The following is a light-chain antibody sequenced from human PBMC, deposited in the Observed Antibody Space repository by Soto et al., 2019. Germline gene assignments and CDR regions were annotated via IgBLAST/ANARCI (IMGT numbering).Light chain of an antibody. CDR1: LIISSD. CDR3: QQRYTTPRT. V-gene: IGKV1-39*01. J-gene: IGKJ2*01. Sequence: DIQMTQSPSSLSASVGDSVPITCRASLIISSDLNWYQQKPGKAPKVLIFGASSLQSGVPSRFSGSGSGTDFTLTISSLQPEDSATYYCQQRYTTPRTFVQGTKLEIK. CDR2: GAS.